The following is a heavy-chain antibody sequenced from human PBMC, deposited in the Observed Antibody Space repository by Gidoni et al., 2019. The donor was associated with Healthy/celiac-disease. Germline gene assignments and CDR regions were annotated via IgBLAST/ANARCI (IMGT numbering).Heavy chain of an antibody. CDR1: GYSFTSYW. CDR2: IDPSDSYT. Sequence: EVQLVQSGAEVKKPGESLRISCKGSGYSFTSYWISWVRQMPGKGLEWMGRIDPSDSYTNYSPSFQGHVTISADKSISTAYLQWSSLKASDTAMYYCATLYGSPPSYYYYGMDVWGQGTTVTVSS. J-gene: IGHJ6*02. CDR3: ATLYGSPPSYYYYGMDV. V-gene: IGHV5-10-1*03. D-gene: IGHD3-10*01.